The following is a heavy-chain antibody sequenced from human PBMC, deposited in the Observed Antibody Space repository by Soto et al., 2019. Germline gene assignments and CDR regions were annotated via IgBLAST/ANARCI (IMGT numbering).Heavy chain of an antibody. V-gene: IGHV3-21*01. CDR1: GFTFSSYS. CDR2: ISSSSSYI. Sequence: SGGSLRLSCAASGFTFSSYSMNWVRQAPGKGLEWVSSISSSSSYIYYADSVKGRFTISRDNAKNSLYLQMNSLRAEDTAVYYCARDLELGIVRGVTMTYYGMDVWGQGTTVTVSS. J-gene: IGHJ6*02. CDR3: ARDLELGIVRGVTMTYYGMDV. D-gene: IGHD3-10*01.